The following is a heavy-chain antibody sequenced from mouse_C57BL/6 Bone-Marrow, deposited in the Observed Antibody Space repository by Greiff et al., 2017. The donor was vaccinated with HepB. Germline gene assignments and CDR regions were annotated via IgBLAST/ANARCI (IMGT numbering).Heavy chain of an antibody. CDR2: IDPEDGET. Sequence: VQLQQSGAELVKPGASVKLSCTASGFNIKDYYMHWVKQRTEQGLEWIGRIDPEDGETKYAPKFQCKATITADTSSNTAYLQLSSLTSEDTAVYYCARPGMAFYDYGGEAWFAYWGQGTLVTVSA. J-gene: IGHJ3*01. CDR1: GFNIKDYY. CDR3: ARPGMAFYDYGGEAWFAY. V-gene: IGHV14-2*01. D-gene: IGHD2-4*01.